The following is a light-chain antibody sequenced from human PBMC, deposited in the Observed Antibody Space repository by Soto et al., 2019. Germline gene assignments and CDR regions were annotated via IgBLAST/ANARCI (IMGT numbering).Light chain of an antibody. J-gene: IGKJ4*01. V-gene: IGKV3-20*01. Sequence: EIVLTQSPGTLSLSPGERATLSCRASQSVSNNYLAWYQQKPGQAHRLLIYGAYNRATGIQDRFSGSGSGTEFTLTIRSLQPDDFATFYCKQYNSYPLTFGGGTKVDIK. CDR1: QSVSNNY. CDR3: KQYNSYPLT. CDR2: GAY.